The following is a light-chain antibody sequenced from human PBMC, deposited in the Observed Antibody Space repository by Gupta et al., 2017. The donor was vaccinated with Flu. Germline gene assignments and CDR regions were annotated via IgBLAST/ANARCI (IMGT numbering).Light chain of an antibody. CDR3: QQYNHFPVT. CDR1: QCISGW. Sequence: DIQMTQSPSTLSASVGDRVTITCRASQCISGWLAWFQQKPGKAPKLLIYKASSLQSGVPSRFSGRGYETEFTLTISSLQPDDFATYYCQQYNHFPVTFGQGTKVEIK. CDR2: KAS. J-gene: IGKJ1*01. V-gene: IGKV1-5*03.